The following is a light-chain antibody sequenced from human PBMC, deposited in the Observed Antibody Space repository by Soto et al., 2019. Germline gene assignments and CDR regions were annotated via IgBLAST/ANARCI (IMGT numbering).Light chain of an antibody. CDR1: QGIRGD. J-gene: IGKJ4*01. CDR2: AAA. CDR3: LQHKSQPLP. Sequence: DIQMTQSPSSLSASVGDRGTITCRESQGIRGDLSWDQQRPGKAPNRRNYAAATLQSGVPSRFSGRGYETDFTLTISSLEPEDFATFYCLQHKSQPLPFGGGTKV. V-gene: IGKV1-17*01.